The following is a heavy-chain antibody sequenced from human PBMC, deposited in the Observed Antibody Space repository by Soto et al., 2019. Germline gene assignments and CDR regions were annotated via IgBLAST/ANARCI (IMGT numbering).Heavy chain of an antibody. CDR2: MSGSGGNI. CDR3: ARAVTQYFDT. CDR1: GFSFNFYV. V-gene: IGHV3-23*01. J-gene: IGHJ4*02. D-gene: IGHD4-4*01. Sequence: GGSLRLSCAASGFSFNFYVMTWVRQAQGKGLEWVSGMSGSGGNIYYADSVKGRFTVSRDNSNSTLYLQMNSLRAEDTAVYYCARAVTQYFDTWGQGSLVTVSS.